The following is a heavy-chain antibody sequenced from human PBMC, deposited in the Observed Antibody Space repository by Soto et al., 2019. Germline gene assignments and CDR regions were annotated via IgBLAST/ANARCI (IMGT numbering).Heavy chain of an antibody. J-gene: IGHJ5*02. D-gene: IGHD2-2*01. V-gene: IGHV3-21*01. CDR2: ISSSSSYI. Sequence: EVQLVESGGGLVKPGGSLRLSSAASGFSFSNYGMNWVRQAPGKGLEWVSSISSSSSYISYSDSVKGRFTISRDNAKNSVYLQMNSLRAEDTAVYYWARSDCTSTSCYVVWFDPWGQGTLVTVSS. CDR3: ARSDCTSTSCYVVWFDP. CDR1: GFSFSNYG.